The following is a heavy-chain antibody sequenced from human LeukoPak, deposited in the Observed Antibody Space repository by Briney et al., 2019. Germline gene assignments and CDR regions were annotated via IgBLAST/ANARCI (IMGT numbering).Heavy chain of an antibody. CDR1: GFTFSSYS. J-gene: IGHJ4*02. D-gene: IGHD5-12*01. CDR3: ARDRLVYSGYDFDY. CDR2: ISSSSSYI. V-gene: IGHV3-21*01. Sequence: GGSLRLSCAASGFTFSSYSMNWVRQAPGKGLEWVSSISSSSSYIYYADSVKGRFTISRDNAKNSLYLQMNSLRAEDTAVYYCARDRLVYSGYDFDYWGQGTLVTVSS.